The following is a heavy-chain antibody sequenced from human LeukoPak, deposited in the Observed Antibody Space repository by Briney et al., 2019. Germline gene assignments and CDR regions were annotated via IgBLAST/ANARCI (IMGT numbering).Heavy chain of an antibody. J-gene: IGHJ4*02. CDR3: ARGRRGACDY. V-gene: IGHV4-30-2*01. D-gene: IGHD1-26*01. CDR1: GGSISSGGYS. CDR2: IYHSGST. Sequence: PSETLSLTCAVSGGSISSGGYSWSWIRQPPGKGLEWIGYIYHSGSTYCNPSLKSRVTISVDRSKNQFSLKLSSVTAADTAVYYCARGRRGACDYWGQGTLVTVSS.